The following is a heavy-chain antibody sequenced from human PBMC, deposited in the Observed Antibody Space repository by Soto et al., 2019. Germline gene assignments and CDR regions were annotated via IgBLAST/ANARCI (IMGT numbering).Heavy chain of an antibody. Sequence: QVQLVQSGAEVKKPGSSVKVSCKASGGTFSSYTISWVRQAPGQGLEWMGRIIPILGIANYAQQFQGRVTITADKSTSTAYMELSSLRSEDTAVYYCARARTTVAPPDYWGQGTLVTVSS. J-gene: IGHJ4*02. D-gene: IGHD4-17*01. CDR2: IIPILGIA. V-gene: IGHV1-69*02. CDR1: GGTFSSYT. CDR3: ARARTTVAPPDY.